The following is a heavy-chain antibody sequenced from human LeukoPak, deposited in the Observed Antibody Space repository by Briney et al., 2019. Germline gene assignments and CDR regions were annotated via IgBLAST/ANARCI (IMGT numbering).Heavy chain of an antibody. CDR3: AKLYGGNPEAVY. V-gene: IGHV3-30*02. CDR1: GFTFGSYG. J-gene: IGHJ4*02. D-gene: IGHD4-23*01. CDR2: IRYDGSNK. Sequence: GGSLRLSCAASGFTFGSYGMHWVRQAPGKGLEWVAFIRYDGSNKYYADSVKGRFTISRDNSKNTLYLQMNGLRAEDTAVYYCAKLYGGNPEAVYWGQGTLVTVSS.